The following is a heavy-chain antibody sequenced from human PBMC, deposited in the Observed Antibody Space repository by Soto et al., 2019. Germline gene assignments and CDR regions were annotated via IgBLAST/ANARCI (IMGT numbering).Heavy chain of an antibody. CDR3: ARDKITGLFDY. V-gene: IGHV1-18*01. J-gene: IGHJ4*02. D-gene: IGHD2-8*02. CDR1: GYTFTSYA. CDR2: ISAHNGNT. Sequence: ASVKVSCKASGYTFTSYAMHWVRQAPGQRLEWMGWISAHNGNTNYAQKLQGRVTMTTDTSTSTAYMELRSLRSDDTAVYYCARDKITGLFDYWGQGTLVTVSS.